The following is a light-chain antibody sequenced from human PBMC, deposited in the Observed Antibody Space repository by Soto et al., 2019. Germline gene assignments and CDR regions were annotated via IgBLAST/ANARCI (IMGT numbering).Light chain of an antibody. J-gene: IGKJ5*01. V-gene: IGKV3-11*01. CDR2: DAS. CDR1: QRVGSN. Sequence: EIVMTQSPATLSVSPGERATLSCRASQRVGSNLAWYQQKPGQAPRLLIYDASHRATGIPGRFSGSGSDSDFTLTISSLEPEDFAVYYCQQRSYPITFGQGTRLE. CDR3: QQRSYPIT.